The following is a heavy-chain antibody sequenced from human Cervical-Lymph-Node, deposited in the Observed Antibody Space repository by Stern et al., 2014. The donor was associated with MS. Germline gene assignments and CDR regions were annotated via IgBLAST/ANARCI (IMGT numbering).Heavy chain of an antibody. J-gene: IGHJ2*01. V-gene: IGHV4-31*03. Sequence: QLQLQESGPGLVKPSQTLSLTCTVSGGSISSGNYYWSWIRPHPGKGLEWIGYIYYSGSTYYNPSLKSRPILSVDTSKNQFSLKLSSVTAADTAVYYCASRSPIAWYFDLWGRGTLVTVSS. D-gene: IGHD3-22*01. CDR2: IYYSGST. CDR3: ASRSPIAWYFDL. CDR1: GGSISSGNYY.